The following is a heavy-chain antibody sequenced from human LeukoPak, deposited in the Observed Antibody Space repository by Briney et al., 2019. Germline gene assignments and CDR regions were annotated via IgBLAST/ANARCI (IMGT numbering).Heavy chain of an antibody. CDR2: ISGSGGST. J-gene: IGHJ4*02. Sequence: QTGESLRLSCAASGFTFSSYAMSWVRQAPGKGLEWVSAISGSGGSTYYADSVKGRFTISRDNSKNTLYLQMNSLRAEDTAVYYCAKDLEDYDFWSGYPYYFDYWGQGTLVTVSS. CDR1: GFTFSSYA. V-gene: IGHV3-23*01. D-gene: IGHD3-3*01. CDR3: AKDLEDYDFWSGYPYYFDY.